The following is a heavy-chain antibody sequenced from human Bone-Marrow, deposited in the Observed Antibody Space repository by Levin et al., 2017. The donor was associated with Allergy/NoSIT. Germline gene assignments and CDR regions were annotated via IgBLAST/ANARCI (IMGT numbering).Heavy chain of an antibody. Sequence: GGSLRLSCAASGFTFSDYYMSWIRQAPGKGLEWVSYISSSGSTIYYADSVKGRFTISRDNAKNSLYLQMNSLRAEDTAVYYCARENIVVVVAASYYYGMDVWGQGTTVTVSS. J-gene: IGHJ6*02. CDR2: ISSSGSTI. CDR3: ARENIVVVVAASYYYGMDV. CDR1: GFTFSDYY. V-gene: IGHV3-11*01. D-gene: IGHD2-15*01.